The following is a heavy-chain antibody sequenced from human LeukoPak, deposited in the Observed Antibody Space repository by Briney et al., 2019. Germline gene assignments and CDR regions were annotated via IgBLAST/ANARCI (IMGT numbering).Heavy chain of an antibody. CDR3: ARGNTVRGVITYGMDV. CDR2: IYYSGST. D-gene: IGHD3-10*01. J-gene: IGHJ6*02. Sequence: SETLSLTCTVSGGSISSGDYYWSWIRQPPGKGLEWIGYIYYSGSTYYNPSLKSRVTISVDTSKNQFSLKLSSVTAADTAVYYCARGNTVRGVITYGMDVWGQGTTVTVSS. CDR1: GGSISSGDYY. V-gene: IGHV4-30-4*01.